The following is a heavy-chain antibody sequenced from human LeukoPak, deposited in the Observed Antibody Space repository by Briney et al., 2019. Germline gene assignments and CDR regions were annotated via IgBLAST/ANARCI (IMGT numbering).Heavy chain of an antibody. D-gene: IGHD6-13*01. V-gene: IGHV4-34*01. CDR3: ARGLRKPGTIAAAGRQFIHYYYYMDV. J-gene: IGHJ6*03. Sequence: KPSETLSLTCAVYGGSFSGYYWSWIRQPPGKGLEWIGEINHSGSTNYNPSLKSRVTISVDTSKNQFSLKLSSVTAADTAVYYCARGLRKPGTIAAAGRQFIHYYYYMDVWGKGTTVTVSS. CDR1: GGSFSGYY. CDR2: INHSGST.